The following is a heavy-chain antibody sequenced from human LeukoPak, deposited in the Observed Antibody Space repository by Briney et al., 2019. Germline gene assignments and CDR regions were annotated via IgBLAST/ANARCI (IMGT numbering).Heavy chain of an antibody. J-gene: IGHJ6*02. Sequence: SVKVSCKASGGTFSSYAISWVRQAHGQGLEWMGRIIPILGIANYAQKFQGRVTITADKSTSTAYMELSSLRSEDTAVYYCAIHGDYYFYYGMDVWGQGTTVTVSS. CDR3: AIHGDYYFYYGMDV. CDR1: GGTFSSYA. CDR2: IIPILGIA. D-gene: IGHD4-17*01. V-gene: IGHV1-69*04.